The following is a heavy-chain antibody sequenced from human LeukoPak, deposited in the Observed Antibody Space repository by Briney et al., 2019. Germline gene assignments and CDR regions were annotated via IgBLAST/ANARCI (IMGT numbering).Heavy chain of an antibody. CDR2: INPSGGST. CDR1: GYTFTSYY. J-gene: IGHJ2*01. V-gene: IGHV1-46*01. CDR3: ARDLVGGYYSWYFDL. Sequence: ASVKVSCKASGYTFTSYYMHWVRQAPGQALEWMGIINPSGGSTSYAQKFQGRVTMTRDTSTSTVYMELSSLRSEDTAVYYCARDLVGGYYSWYFDLWGRGTLVTVSS. D-gene: IGHD3-3*01.